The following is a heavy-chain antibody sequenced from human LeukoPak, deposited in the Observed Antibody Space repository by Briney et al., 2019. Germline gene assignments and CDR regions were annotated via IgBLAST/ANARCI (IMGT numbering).Heavy chain of an antibody. V-gene: IGHV3-53*01. D-gene: IGHD6-25*01. CDR1: GFTVGSNY. Sequence: GGSLRLSCAASGFTVGSNYMSWVRQAPGKGLEWVSVIYSGGSTYYADSVKGRFTISRDNSKNTLYLQMNSLRAEDTAIYYCAKERGYTSGLGSLDYWGQGTLVTVSS. J-gene: IGHJ4*02. CDR3: AKERGYTSGLGSLDY. CDR2: IYSGGST.